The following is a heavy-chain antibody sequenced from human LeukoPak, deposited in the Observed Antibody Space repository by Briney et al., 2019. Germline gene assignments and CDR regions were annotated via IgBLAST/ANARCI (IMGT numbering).Heavy chain of an antibody. CDR1: GYTFTGYY. CDR3: ARVGQVLGSGWLGFGLDP. J-gene: IGHJ5*02. D-gene: IGHD6-19*01. Sequence: ASVKVSCKASGYTFTGYYMHWVRQAPGQGLEWMGWINPNSGGTNYAQKFQGRVTMTRDTSISTAYMELSRLRSDDTAVYYCARVGQVLGSGWLGFGLDPWGQGTLVTVSS. V-gene: IGHV1-2*02. CDR2: INPNSGGT.